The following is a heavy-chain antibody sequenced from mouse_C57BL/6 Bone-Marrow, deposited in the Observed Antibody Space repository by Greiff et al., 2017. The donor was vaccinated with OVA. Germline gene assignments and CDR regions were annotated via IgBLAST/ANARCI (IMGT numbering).Heavy chain of an antibody. CDR3: ARDGDYGYLFAY. V-gene: IGHV3-5*01. CDR1: GISITTGNYR. CDR2: IYYSGTI. J-gene: IGHJ3*01. Sequence: VQLKESGPGLVKPSQTVFLTCTVTGISITTGNYRWSWIRQFPGNKLEWIGYIYYSGTITYNPSLTSRTTITRDTPKNQFFLEMNSLAAEDTATYYCARDGDYGYLFAYWGQGTLVTVSA. D-gene: IGHD2-2*01.